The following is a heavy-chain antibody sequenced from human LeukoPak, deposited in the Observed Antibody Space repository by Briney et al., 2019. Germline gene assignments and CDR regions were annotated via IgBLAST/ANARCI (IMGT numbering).Heavy chain of an antibody. CDR2: ISYDGSNK. Sequence: GGSPRLSCAASGFTFSSYAMHWVRQAPGKWLEWVAVISYDGSNKYYADSVKGRFTISRDNSKNTLYLQMNSLRAEDTAVYYCARGRWCNYWGQGTLVTVSS. CDR1: GFTFSSYA. CDR3: ARGRWCNY. J-gene: IGHJ4*02. V-gene: IGHV3-30*04. D-gene: IGHD2-21*01.